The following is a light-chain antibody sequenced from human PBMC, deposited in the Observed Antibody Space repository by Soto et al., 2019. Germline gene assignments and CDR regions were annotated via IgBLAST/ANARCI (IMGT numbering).Light chain of an antibody. CDR1: QDITNS. Sequence: DIQMTQSPSSLSASVGDRVTFTCQASQDITNSLNWYQQKPGRAPKLLIYDASNLEAGVPSRFSGGGSGTDFIFTISSLQPDDVATYYCQQYDNVSRTFVAGPKVDSK. V-gene: IGKV1-33*01. CDR2: DAS. J-gene: IGKJ4*01. CDR3: QQYDNVSRT.